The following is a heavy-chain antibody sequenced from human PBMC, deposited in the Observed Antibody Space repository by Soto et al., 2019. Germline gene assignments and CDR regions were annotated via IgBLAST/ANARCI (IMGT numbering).Heavy chain of an antibody. J-gene: IGHJ4*02. CDR1: GDSISSNSAA. D-gene: IGHD3-3*01. Sequence: SQTLSLTCVISGDSISSNSAAWNWIRQSPSRGLEWLGRTYYRSKWYKDYPVSVRSRVTINPDTSKNQFSLQLNSVTPDDTAVYYCARDFGLALDYWGQGALVTVSS. CDR3: ARDFGLALDY. V-gene: IGHV6-1*01. CDR2: TYYRSKWYK.